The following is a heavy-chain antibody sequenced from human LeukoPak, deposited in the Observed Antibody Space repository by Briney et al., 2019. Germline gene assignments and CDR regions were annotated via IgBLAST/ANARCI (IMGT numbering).Heavy chain of an antibody. D-gene: IGHD6-13*01. CDR3: ARGPPYSSSWPQNYYYYMDV. CDR1: GYSISSGYY. Sequence: SETLSLTCTVSGYSISSGYYWGWIRQPPGKGLEWIGSIYHSGSTNYNPSLKSRVTISVDTSKNQFSLKLSSVTAADTAVYYCARGPPYSSSWPQNYYYYMDVWGEGTAVTVSS. CDR2: IYHSGST. V-gene: IGHV4-38-2*02. J-gene: IGHJ6*03.